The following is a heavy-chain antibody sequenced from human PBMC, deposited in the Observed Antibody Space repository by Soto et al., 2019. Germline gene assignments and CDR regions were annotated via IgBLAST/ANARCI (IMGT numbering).Heavy chain of an antibody. D-gene: IGHD1-7*01. V-gene: IGHV3-74*01. CDR1: EFTFRSYW. CDR3: ARSLPGTYGAFDL. J-gene: IGHJ3*01. Sequence: PGGSLRLSCAASEFTFRSYWMHWVRQSPGKGLVWVSRISGDGSNTNYADSVKGRFTISRDNAKNTVYLQIDSLRAEDTAVYYCARSLPGTYGAFDLWGQGTVVTVSS. CDR2: ISGDGSNT.